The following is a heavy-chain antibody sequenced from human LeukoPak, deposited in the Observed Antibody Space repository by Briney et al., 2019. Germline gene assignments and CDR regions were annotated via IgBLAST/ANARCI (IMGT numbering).Heavy chain of an antibody. D-gene: IGHD3-22*01. CDR3: ARVPLGSQIDSSGYYSPDY. V-gene: IGHV1-2*06. J-gene: IGHJ4*02. Sequence: ASVKVSCKASGYTFTGYYMHWVRQAPGQGLEWMGRINPNSGGTNYAQKFQGRVTMTRDTSISTAYMELSRLRSEDTAVYYCARVPLGSQIDSSGYYSPDYWGQGTLVTVSS. CDR2: INPNSGGT. CDR1: GYTFTGYY.